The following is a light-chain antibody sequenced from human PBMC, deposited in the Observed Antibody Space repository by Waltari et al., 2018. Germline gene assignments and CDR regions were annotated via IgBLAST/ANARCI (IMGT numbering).Light chain of an antibody. J-gene: IGKJ1*01. CDR3: QQYNNWPRT. V-gene: IGKV3-15*01. Sequence: EIVMTHSPATLSVSPGERATLSCMASQSVSSNLARYQQKPGQAPRVLIYGASTRATGIPARFRGRGSGTEFTLTISSLQSEDFAVYYCQQYNNWPRTFGQGTKVEIK. CDR2: GAS. CDR1: QSVSSN.